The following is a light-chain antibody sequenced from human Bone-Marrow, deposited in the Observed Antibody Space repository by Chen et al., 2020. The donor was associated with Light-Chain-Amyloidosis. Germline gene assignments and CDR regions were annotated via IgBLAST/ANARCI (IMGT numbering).Light chain of an antibody. CDR2: RDT. CDR3: QSADSSGTYAVI. J-gene: IGLJ2*01. V-gene: IGLV3-25*03. Sequence: SYELTQPPSVSVSPGQTARTPCSGDDLPTKYAYWYQQKPGQAPVLVIHRDTERPSGISERFSGSSSGTTATLTISGVQAEDEADYHCQSADSSGTYAVIFGGGTKLTVL. CDR1: DLPTKY.